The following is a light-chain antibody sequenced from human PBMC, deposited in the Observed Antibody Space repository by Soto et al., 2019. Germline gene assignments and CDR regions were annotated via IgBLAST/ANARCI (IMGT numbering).Light chain of an antibody. J-gene: IGLJ1*01. Sequence: QSVLTQPHSVSGSPGQSVTISCTGTSTDVGGYNYVSWYQQHPGKVPKLMLYDVSKRPSGVPDRFSGSKSGNTASLTISGLQAEEEADYYCCSYAGRDTLYVFGSGTNVTVL. CDR2: DVS. CDR1: STDVGGYNY. CDR3: CSYAGRDTLYV. V-gene: IGLV2-11*01.